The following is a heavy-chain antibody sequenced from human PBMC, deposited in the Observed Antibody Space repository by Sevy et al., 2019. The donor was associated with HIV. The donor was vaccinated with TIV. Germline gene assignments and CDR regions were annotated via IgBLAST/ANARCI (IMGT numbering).Heavy chain of an antibody. CDR1: GGSIASGDHT. CDR3: AREVVLKGYFDY. J-gene: IGHJ4*02. D-gene: IGHD3-22*01. V-gene: IGHV4-30-2*01. CDR2: VIHSGGT. Sequence: SETLSLTCTVSGGSIASGDHTWTWIRQPPGQALEWIGYVIHSGGTFYNPSLRSRVTISVDTSKNQFSLNLSSVTAADTAVYYCAREVVLKGYFDYWGQGILVTVSS.